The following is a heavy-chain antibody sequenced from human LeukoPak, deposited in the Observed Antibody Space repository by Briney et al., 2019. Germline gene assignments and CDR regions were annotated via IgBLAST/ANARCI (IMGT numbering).Heavy chain of an antibody. Sequence: PGGSLRLSCAASGFTFSSYGMHWVRQAPGKGLEWVAFIRYDGSNKYYADSVKGRFTISRDNSKNTLYLQMNSLRAEDTAVYYCATADIVVVPAAIHDAFDIWGQGTMVTVSS. V-gene: IGHV3-30*02. CDR3: ATADIVVVPAAIHDAFDI. CDR1: GFTFSSYG. CDR2: IRYDGSNK. J-gene: IGHJ3*02. D-gene: IGHD2-2*01.